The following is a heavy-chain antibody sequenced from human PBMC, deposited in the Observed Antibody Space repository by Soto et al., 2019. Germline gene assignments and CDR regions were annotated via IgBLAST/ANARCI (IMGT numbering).Heavy chain of an antibody. CDR2: IYISGST. CDR1: GGSISYY. V-gene: IGHV4-4*07. Sequence: SETLSLTCTVSGGSISYYWSWIRQPAGKGLEWIGRIYISGSTNYNPSLKSRVTMSIDTSKNQFSLKLTSVTAADTAVYFCARGIVDFWSGRHYFDYWGQGTLVTVSS. J-gene: IGHJ4*02. CDR3: ARGIVDFWSGRHYFDY. D-gene: IGHD3-3*01.